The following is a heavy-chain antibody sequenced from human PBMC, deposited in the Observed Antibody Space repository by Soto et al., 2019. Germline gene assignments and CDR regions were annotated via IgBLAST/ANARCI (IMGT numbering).Heavy chain of an antibody. D-gene: IGHD6-19*01. J-gene: IGHJ4*02. CDR1: GFTFSSYS. CDR3: ASDDSGWYLGY. Sequence: EVQLVESGGGLVQPGGSLRLSCAASGFTFSSYSMNWVRQAPGKGLEWISYISSSTVTMYYADSVKGRFTISRDNATISLYLQMNGLRAEDTAVYYCASDDSGWYLGYWGQGTLVTVSS. V-gene: IGHV3-48*01. CDR2: ISSSTVTM.